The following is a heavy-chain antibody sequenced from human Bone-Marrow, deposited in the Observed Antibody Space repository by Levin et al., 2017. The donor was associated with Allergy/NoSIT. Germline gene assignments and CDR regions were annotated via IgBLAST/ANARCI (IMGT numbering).Heavy chain of an antibody. D-gene: IGHD6-6*01. CDR2: ISSSGGTK. Sequence: GGSLRLSCAVSGFSFSSYEMIWVRQAPGKGLEWVSYISSSGGTKHYADPAKGRFTIPRDNAKNSLSVHMSSLRVEDTAVYYCARVADSSFHFDYWGQGTLVIVSS. V-gene: IGHV3-48*03. CDR3: ARVADSSFHFDY. CDR1: GFSFSSYE. J-gene: IGHJ4*02.